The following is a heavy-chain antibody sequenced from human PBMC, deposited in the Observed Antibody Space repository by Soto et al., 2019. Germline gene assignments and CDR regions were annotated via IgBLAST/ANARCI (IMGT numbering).Heavy chain of an antibody. Sequence: QVQLVESGGGVVQPGRSPRLSCAASGFTFSSYGMHWVRQAPGKGLEWVAVISYDGSNKYYADSVKGRFTSSRDNSKNTLYLQRNSLRAADTVVYYCAKDRLWGALLGPGWFDPCGQGTLVTFPS. J-gene: IGHJ5*02. CDR1: GFTFSSYG. D-gene: IGHD3-16*01. V-gene: IGHV3-30*18. CDR3: AKDRLWGALLGPGWFDP. CDR2: ISYDGSNK.